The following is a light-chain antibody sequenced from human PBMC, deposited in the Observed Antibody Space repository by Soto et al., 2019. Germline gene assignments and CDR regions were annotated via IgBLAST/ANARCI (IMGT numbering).Light chain of an antibody. V-gene: IGKV3-15*01. CDR1: RSVSSN. J-gene: IGKJ1*01. CDR2: GAS. CDR3: QQYNTWPTWT. Sequence: EIVMTHSPATLSVSPWEITTLSCRASRSVSSNLAWYQQRPGQAPRLLMYGASTRATDIPARFSGSGFGTEFTLTISSLQSEDSAIYYCQQYNTWPTWTFGQGTKVDIK.